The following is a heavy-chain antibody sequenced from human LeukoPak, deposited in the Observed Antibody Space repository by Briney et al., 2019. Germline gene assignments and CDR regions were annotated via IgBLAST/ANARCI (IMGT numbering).Heavy chain of an antibody. D-gene: IGHD3-10*01. CDR2: ISYTGGST. CDR1: GFSFYDYA. CDR3: ARDRWFGESLGLFDY. Sequence: GGSLRLSCEASGFSFYDYAMSWVRQAPGKGLEWVSTISYTGGSTYFADSVKGRFTISRDNSKNTLYLQMNSLRAEDTAVYYCARDRWFGESLGLFDYWGQGTLVTVSS. J-gene: IGHJ4*02. V-gene: IGHV3-23*01.